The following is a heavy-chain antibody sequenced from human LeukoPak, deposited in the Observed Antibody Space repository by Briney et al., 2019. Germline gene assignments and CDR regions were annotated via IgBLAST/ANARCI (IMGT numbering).Heavy chain of an antibody. CDR1: GGSFSGYY. D-gene: IGHD2-2*01. V-gene: IGHV4-34*01. CDR3: ARSRRETYCSSTSCAKYYFDY. CDR2: INHSGST. Sequence: KPSETLSLTCAVYGGSFSGYYWGWIRQPPGKGLEWIGEINHSGSTNYNPSLKSRVTISVDTSKNQFSLKLSSVTAADTAVYCCARSRRETYCSSTSCAKYYFDYWGQGTLVTVSS. J-gene: IGHJ4*02.